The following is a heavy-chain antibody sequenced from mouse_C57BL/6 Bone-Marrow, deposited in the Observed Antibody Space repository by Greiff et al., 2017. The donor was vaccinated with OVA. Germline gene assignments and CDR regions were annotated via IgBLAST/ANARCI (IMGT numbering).Heavy chain of an antibody. V-gene: IGHV8-8*01. CDR2: IWWDDDK. CDR1: GFSLSTFGMG. D-gene: IGHD1-1*01. Sequence: QVTLKESGPGILQPSQTLSLTCSFSGFSLSTFGMGVGWIRQPSGKGLEWLAHIWWDDDKYYNTALRSRLPISKDTSKNQVFLKIANVDTADTATYDCARIFTTVVAKAMDYWGQGTSVTVSS. CDR3: ARIFTTVVAKAMDY. J-gene: IGHJ4*01.